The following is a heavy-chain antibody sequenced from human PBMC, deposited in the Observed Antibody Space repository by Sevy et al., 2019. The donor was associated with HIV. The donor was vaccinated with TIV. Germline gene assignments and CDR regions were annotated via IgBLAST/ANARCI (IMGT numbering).Heavy chain of an antibody. J-gene: IGHJ4*02. CDR1: GFTFRSYG. CDR3: ARGGYCTNNVCYGSIDY. CDR2: IWDNGSKK. V-gene: IGHV3-33*01. D-gene: IGHD2-8*01. Sequence: GGSLELSCAASGFTFRSYGMHWVRQAPGKGLEWVAVIWDNGSKKYYADSVKGRFTISRDNSKNTLYLQMNSLRAEDTAVYYCARGGYCTNNVCYGSIDYWGRGTLVTVSS.